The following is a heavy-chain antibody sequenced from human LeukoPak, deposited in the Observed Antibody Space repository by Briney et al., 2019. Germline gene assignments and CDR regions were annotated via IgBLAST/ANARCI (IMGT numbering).Heavy chain of an antibody. CDR3: VRDSRPKNSGIHTVYYFDY. V-gene: IGHV3-66*02. CDR1: GFTVSSNY. CDR2: IYSGGST. D-gene: IGHD1-26*01. J-gene: IGHJ4*02. Sequence: GGSLRLSCAASGFTVSSNYMSWVRQAPGKGLEWVSVIYSGGSTYYPDSVKGRFTISRDNSKNTLYLQMSSLRAGDPAVYYCVRDSRPKNSGIHTVYYFDYGGQGTLVTVSS.